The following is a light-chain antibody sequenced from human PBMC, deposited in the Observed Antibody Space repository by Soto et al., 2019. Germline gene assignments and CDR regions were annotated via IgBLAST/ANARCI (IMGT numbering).Light chain of an antibody. CDR2: AAS. CDR1: QHIGNF. CDR3: QQSFNTPWT. J-gene: IGKJ1*01. V-gene: IGKV1-39*01. Sequence: DIQMTQSPSSLSGSVGDRVTITCRASQHIGNFLNWYQKKPGKAPKLLIYAASSLPSGVPSGFSGTGSGTNFTLTIPTLQPEDFATYYCQQSFNTPWTFGQGTEVAI.